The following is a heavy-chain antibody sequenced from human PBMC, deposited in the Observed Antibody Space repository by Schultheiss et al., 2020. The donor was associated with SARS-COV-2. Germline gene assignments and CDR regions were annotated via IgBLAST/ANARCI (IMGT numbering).Heavy chain of an antibody. J-gene: IGHJ6*02. V-gene: IGHV3-9*01. CDR1: GFTFDDYA. CDR2: ISWNSGSI. CDR3: ARGNDSMYYYGMDV. D-gene: IGHD3-3*01. Sequence: GGSLRLSCAASGFTFDDYAMHWVRQAPGKGLEWVSGISWNSGSIGYADSVKGRFTISRDNSKNTLYLQMNSLRAEDTAVYYCARGNDSMYYYGMDVWGQGTTVTVSS.